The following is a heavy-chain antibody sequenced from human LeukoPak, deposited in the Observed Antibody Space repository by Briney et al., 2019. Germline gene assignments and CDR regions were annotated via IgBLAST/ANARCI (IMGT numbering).Heavy chain of an antibody. CDR3: ARDLGYYESSGYYHYFDY. V-gene: IGHV3-11*01. D-gene: IGHD3-22*01. J-gene: IGHJ4*02. CDR1: GFLFSDYY. CDR2: ISSSGSAT. Sequence: GGSLRLSCAASGFLFSDYYMTWIRQAPGKGLEWLSYISSSGSATDYADSVKGRFTISGDNAKNSLYLQMSSLRAEDTAVYYCARDLGYYESSGYYHYFDYWGQGTLVTVS.